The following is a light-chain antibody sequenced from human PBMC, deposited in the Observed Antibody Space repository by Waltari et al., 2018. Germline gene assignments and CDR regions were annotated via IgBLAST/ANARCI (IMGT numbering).Light chain of an antibody. CDR2: KAS. V-gene: IGKV1-5*03. CDR1: QSISSW. J-gene: IGKJ1*01. Sequence: DIQMTQSPSTLSASVGDRVTITCRASQSISSWLAWYQQKPGKAPKLLIYKASSLESGVPSRFSGSGSGTEFTLTISSLEPEDFAVYYCHQRSLWPWTFGQGTKVAIK. CDR3: HQRSLWPWT.